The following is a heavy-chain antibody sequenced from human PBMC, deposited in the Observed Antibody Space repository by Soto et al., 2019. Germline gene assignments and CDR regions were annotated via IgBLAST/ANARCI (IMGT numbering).Heavy chain of an antibody. CDR3: ARGPGGDGYNFSFDY. CDR1: GFTFSSYA. Sequence: PGGSLRLSCAASGFTFSSYAMHWVRQAPGKGLEWVAVISYDGSNKYYADSVKGRFTISRDNSKNTLYLQMNSLRAEDTAVYYCARGPGGDGYNFSFDYWGQGTLVTVSS. D-gene: IGHD2-21*01. J-gene: IGHJ4*02. V-gene: IGHV3-30-3*01. CDR2: ISYDGSNK.